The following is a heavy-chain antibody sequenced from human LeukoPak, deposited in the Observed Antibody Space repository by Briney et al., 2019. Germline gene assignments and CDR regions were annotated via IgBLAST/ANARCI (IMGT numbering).Heavy chain of an antibody. J-gene: IGHJ4*02. V-gene: IGHV3-30*03. D-gene: IGHD2-2*01. CDR1: GFTFSSYA. CDR2: ISYDGKYK. Sequence: GGSLRLSCAASGFTFSSYAMSWVRQAPGNGLEWVAIISYDGKYKNEADSVKGRFTISRDASESTLYLQMNSLRPEDTAVYFCARVFSPGYCTTTSCYVSYWGQGILVTVSS. CDR3: ARVFSPGYCTTTSCYVSY.